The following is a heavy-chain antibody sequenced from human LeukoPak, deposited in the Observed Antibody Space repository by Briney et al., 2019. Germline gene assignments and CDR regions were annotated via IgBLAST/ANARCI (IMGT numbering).Heavy chain of an antibody. Sequence: ASVKVSCKASGYTFTSYDINWVRQATGQGLERMGWMNPNSGNTGYAQKFQGRVTITRNTSISTAYMELSSLRSEDTAVYYCARGLLLWFGELFQGGYYFDYWGQGTLVTVSS. CDR3: ARGLLLWFGELFQGGYYFDY. D-gene: IGHD3-10*01. CDR1: GYTFTSYD. CDR2: MNPNSGNT. V-gene: IGHV1-8*01. J-gene: IGHJ4*02.